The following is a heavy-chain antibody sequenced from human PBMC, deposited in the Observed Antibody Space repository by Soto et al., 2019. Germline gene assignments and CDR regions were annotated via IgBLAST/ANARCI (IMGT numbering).Heavy chain of an antibody. D-gene: IGHD4-17*01. Sequence: SVTLCLTCPVAGGSISSYYLSWIRQPPGKGLEWIGYIYYSGSTNYNPSLKSRVTISVDTSKNQFSLKLSSVTAADTAVYYCARQGDYVSYNWFDPWGQGTLVTVSS. CDR1: GGSISSYY. CDR2: IYYSGST. J-gene: IGHJ5*02. V-gene: IGHV4-59*08. CDR3: ARQGDYVSYNWFDP.